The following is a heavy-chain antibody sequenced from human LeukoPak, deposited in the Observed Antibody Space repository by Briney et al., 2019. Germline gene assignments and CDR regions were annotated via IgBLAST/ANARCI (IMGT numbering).Heavy chain of an antibody. V-gene: IGHV3-23*01. CDR1: GFTFTTYA. CDR3: AKDLHIVVVTAFDY. J-gene: IGHJ4*02. D-gene: IGHD2-21*02. Sequence: PGGSLRLSCAASGFTFTTYAMSWVRQAPGKGLEWVSGIGDGGGSTYYADSVKGRFTISRDKSKNTLYLQMNSLRAEDTAVYYCAKDLHIVVVTAFDYWGRGTLVTVSS. CDR2: IGDGGGST.